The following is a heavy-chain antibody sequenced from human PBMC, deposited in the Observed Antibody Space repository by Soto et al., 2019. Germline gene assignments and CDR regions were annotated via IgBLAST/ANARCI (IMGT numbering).Heavy chain of an antibody. CDR2: MSSDGSKI. CDR1: GFDFTYYA. J-gene: IGHJ4*02. V-gene: IGHV3-30*18. D-gene: IGHD1-26*01. CDR3: AKDEGVGGTLGLFDY. Sequence: QVQLVESAGGAVQPGESLRLSCVASGFDFTYYAMHWVRQAPGKGLESVAVMSSDGSKIHHTDSVKGRFTISRDNSKNTLYLQMNSLRKEDTAVYFCAKDEGVGGTLGLFDYWGQGTLVSVSS.